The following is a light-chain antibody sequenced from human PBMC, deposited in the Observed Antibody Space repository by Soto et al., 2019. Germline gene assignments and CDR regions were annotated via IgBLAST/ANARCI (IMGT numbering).Light chain of an antibody. J-gene: IGKJ1*01. Sequence: IVLTQSPGTLSLSPGERATLSCRASQGISSSNLAWYQQKPGQAPRLLIYGASSRATGIPDRFSGSGSGTDFTLTISRLEPEDFAVYYCQQYGYPSLFDQGTKVEIK. CDR1: QGISSSN. CDR3: QQYGYPSL. V-gene: IGKV3-20*01. CDR2: GAS.